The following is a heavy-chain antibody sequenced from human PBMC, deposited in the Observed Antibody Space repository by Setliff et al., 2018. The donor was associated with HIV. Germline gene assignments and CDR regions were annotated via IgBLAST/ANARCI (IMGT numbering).Heavy chain of an antibody. J-gene: IGHJ2*01. CDR3: ATDGAPGLSELAATGYFDL. CDR1: GYTLTELS. Sequence: GASVKVSCKVSGYTLTELSMHWVRQAPGKGLEWMGGFDPEEIETVYAQKFQGRVTMTQDMSTDTVSMELRSLRSEDTAVYYCATDGAPGLSELAATGYFDLWGRGTLVTVSS. V-gene: IGHV1-24*01. D-gene: IGHD6-19*01. CDR2: FDPEEIET.